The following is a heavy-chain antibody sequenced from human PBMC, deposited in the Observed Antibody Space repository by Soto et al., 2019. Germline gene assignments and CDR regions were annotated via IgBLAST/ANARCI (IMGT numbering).Heavy chain of an antibody. Sequence: PGGSLRLSCSASGFTFSSYAMHWVRQAPGKGLEYVSAISSNGGSTYYADSVKGRFTISRDNSKNTLYLQMSSLRAEDTAVYYCVKAKGYSGYDSGWFDPWGQGTLVTVSS. CDR2: ISSNGGST. V-gene: IGHV3-64D*08. CDR1: GFTFSSYA. J-gene: IGHJ5*02. CDR3: VKAKGYSGYDSGWFDP. D-gene: IGHD5-12*01.